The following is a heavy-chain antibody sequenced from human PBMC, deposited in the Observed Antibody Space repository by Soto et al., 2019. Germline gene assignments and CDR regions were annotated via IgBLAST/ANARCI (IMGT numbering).Heavy chain of an antibody. CDR3: ARGGDFWSASFDY. J-gene: IGHJ4*02. CDR2: IYYSGST. Sequence: SETLSLTCTVSGGSVSRGSYYWSWIRQPPGKGLEWIGYIYYSGSTNYNPSLKSRVTISVDTSKNQFSLKLSSVTAADTAVYYCARGGDFWSASFDYWGQGTLVTVSS. D-gene: IGHD3-3*01. V-gene: IGHV4-61*01. CDR1: GGSVSRGSYY.